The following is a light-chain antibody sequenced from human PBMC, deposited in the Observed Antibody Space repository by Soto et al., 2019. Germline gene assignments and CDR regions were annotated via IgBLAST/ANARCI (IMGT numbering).Light chain of an antibody. CDR2: NDG. Sequence: SYELTQPPSVSVAPGETATITCGGDNIGGKSVHWYQRKPGQAPLLIIYNDGDRPSGIPERFSGSNSGNTATLTVSRVEAGDEADYYCQVWGSNADPYVVFGGGTKLTVL. CDR3: QVWGSNADPYVV. CDR1: NIGGKS. J-gene: IGLJ2*01. V-gene: IGLV3-21*04.